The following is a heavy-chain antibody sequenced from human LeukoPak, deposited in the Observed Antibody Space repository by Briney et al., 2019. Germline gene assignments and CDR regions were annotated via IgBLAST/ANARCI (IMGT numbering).Heavy chain of an antibody. D-gene: IGHD3-22*01. CDR1: GYTFTSYA. V-gene: IGHV1-18*01. Sequence: ASVKLSCKASGYTFTSYAISWVRQAPGQGLEWMGSISAYNGNTNYAQKLQGRVTMTTDTSTSTAYMELRSLRSDDTAVYFCARGATYYYDSRGYYFDYWGQGTLVTVSS. J-gene: IGHJ4*02. CDR3: ARGATYYYDSRGYYFDY. CDR2: ISAYNGNT.